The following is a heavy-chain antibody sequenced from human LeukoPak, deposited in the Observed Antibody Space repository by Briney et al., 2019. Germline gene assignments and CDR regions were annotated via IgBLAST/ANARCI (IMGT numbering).Heavy chain of an antibody. V-gene: IGHV3-21*01. CDR2: ISSSSSYI. CDR3: ARVKIFGVVRATFDP. Sequence: GGSLRLSCAASGFTFSSYSMNWVRQAPGKGLEWVSSISSSSSYIYYADSVKGRFTISRDNAKNSLYLQMNSLRAEDTAVYYCARVKIFGVVRATFDPWGQGTLVTVSS. J-gene: IGHJ5*02. D-gene: IGHD3-3*01. CDR1: GFTFSSYS.